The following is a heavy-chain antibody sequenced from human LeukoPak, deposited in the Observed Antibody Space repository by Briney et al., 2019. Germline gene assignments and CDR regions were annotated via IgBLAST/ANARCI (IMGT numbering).Heavy chain of an antibody. V-gene: IGHV4-39*01. Sequence: PSETLSLTCTVSGGSISNSGYYWGWIRQPPVKGLQWIGSIYYSGITYYNPSLKSRVAMSVDTSRNQFSLKLSSVTAADTAVYYCARPVLLSEQWLDAFDIWGQGTMVTVSS. J-gene: IGHJ3*02. CDR2: IYYSGIT. CDR3: ARPVLLSEQWLDAFDI. CDR1: GGSISNSGYY. D-gene: IGHD6-19*01.